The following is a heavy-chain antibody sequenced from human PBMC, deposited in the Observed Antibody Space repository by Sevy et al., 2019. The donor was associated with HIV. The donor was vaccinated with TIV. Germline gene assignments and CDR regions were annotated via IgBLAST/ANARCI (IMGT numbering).Heavy chain of an antibody. CDR3: ARQKVNYDILTGWNYYGVDV. D-gene: IGHD3-9*01. CDR1: GGSISSYC. J-gene: IGHJ6*02. Sequence: SETLSLTCTVSGGSISSYCWNWIRQPPRKGLEWIGYMYCSGSTNYNPSLKSRVTISVDTSKNQFSLKLNSVTAADTAVYYCARQKVNYDILTGWNYYGVDVWGQGTTVTVSS. V-gene: IGHV4-59*08. CDR2: MYCSGST.